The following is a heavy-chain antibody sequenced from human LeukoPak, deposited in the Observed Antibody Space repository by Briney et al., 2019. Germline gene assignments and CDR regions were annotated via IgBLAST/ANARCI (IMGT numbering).Heavy chain of an antibody. CDR1: GGSISSTSHY. D-gene: IGHD7-27*01. J-gene: IGHJ4*02. CDR3: AKRGNWGFFDY. CDR2: IYFRGST. Sequence: SETLSLTCTVSGGSISSTSHYWGWVRQPPGKRLEWIGSIYFRGSTYKNPSLKSRVTISGDTSKNQFSLKLRSVTAADTAVYYCAKRGNWGFFDYWGQGTLVTVSS. V-gene: IGHV4-39*07.